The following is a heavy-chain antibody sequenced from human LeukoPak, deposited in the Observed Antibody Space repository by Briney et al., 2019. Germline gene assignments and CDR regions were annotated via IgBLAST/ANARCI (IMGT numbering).Heavy chain of an antibody. D-gene: IGHD2-15*01. CDR3: ARGYCSGGSCYFFDY. CDR2: ISSNGGST. Sequence: PGGSLRLSCSASGFTFSSYAMHWVRQAPGKGLEYVSAISSNGGSTYYADSVKGRFTISRDNSKNTLYLQMNSLRAEDTAVYYCARGYCSGGSCYFFDYWGQGTLVIVSS. J-gene: IGHJ4*02. V-gene: IGHV3-64*04. CDR1: GFTFSSYA.